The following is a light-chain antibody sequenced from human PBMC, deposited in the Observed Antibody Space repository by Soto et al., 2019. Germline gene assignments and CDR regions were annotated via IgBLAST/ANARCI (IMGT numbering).Light chain of an antibody. V-gene: IGKV1-6*01. CDR3: LQDYNYPRT. J-gene: IGKJ1*01. CDR1: QGIRND. Sequence: AIQMTQSPSSLSASVGDRVTITCRASQGIRNDLGWYQQKPGKAPKLLIYAASSLQSGVPSRFIGSGSVTDFTLTISSLQPEYFATYYCLQDYNYPRTFGQGTKVEIK. CDR2: AAS.